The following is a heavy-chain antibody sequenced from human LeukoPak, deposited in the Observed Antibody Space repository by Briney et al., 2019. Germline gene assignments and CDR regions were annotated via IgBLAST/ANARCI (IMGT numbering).Heavy chain of an antibody. CDR2: IYISGST. V-gene: IGHV4-61*02. CDR1: GGSISSAAYY. Sequence: PSETLSLTCTVSGGSISSAAYYWSWIRQPAGKGLEWIARIYISGSTNYNPSLKSRVTISVDTSKNQFSLQLNSVTPEDTAVYYCVRESAYDSGWVTRWFDPWGQGTLVTVSS. CDR3: VRESAYDSGWVTRWFDP. J-gene: IGHJ5*02. D-gene: IGHD6-19*01.